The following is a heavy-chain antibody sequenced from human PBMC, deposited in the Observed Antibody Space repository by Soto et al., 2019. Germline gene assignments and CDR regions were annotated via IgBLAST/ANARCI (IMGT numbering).Heavy chain of an antibody. D-gene: IGHD3-10*01. CDR1: GFTFTKQA. CDR3: GPQILWFGELPSFDT. Sequence: EVHLLESGGGLGQPGGSLRLSCEASGFTFTKQAMSWVRQAPGKGLEWVSTISGNGGSTYYSGSVKGRFTISRDNSKNTLYLQMNSLRDEDTAVYYCGPQILWFGELPSFDTWGQGTLVTVSS. J-gene: IGHJ4*02. V-gene: IGHV3-23*01. CDR2: ISGNGGST.